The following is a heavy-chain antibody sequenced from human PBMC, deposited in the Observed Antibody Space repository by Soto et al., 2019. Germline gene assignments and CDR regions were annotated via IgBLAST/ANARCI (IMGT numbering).Heavy chain of an antibody. J-gene: IGHJ4*02. Sequence: SETLSLTCTVSGGSISSGGYYWSWIRQHPGKGLEWIGYIYYSGSTYYNPSLKSRVTISVDTSKNQFSLKLSSVTAADTAVYYCARDSYGVRYFDYWGQGTLVTVSS. CDR1: GGSISSGGYY. D-gene: IGHD3-10*01. CDR2: IYYSGST. CDR3: ARDSYGVRYFDY. V-gene: IGHV4-31*03.